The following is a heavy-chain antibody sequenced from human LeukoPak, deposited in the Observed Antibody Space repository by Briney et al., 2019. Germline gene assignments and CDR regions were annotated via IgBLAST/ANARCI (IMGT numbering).Heavy chain of an antibody. D-gene: IGHD5-24*01. Sequence: SETLSLTCTVSGTSIRTCSWSWIRQPPGKGLEWLGYIYSSGNSHYNPSLKSRGTMSLDTSKNQFSLRLYPVTAADTAVYYCARHRAEMATITDDAFDIWGQGTMVTVSS. V-gene: IGHV4-59*08. CDR2: IYSSGNS. J-gene: IGHJ3*02. CDR1: GTSIRTCS. CDR3: ARHRAEMATITDDAFDI.